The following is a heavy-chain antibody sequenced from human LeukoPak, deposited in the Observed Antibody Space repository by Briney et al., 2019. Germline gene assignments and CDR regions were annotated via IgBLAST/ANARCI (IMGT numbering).Heavy chain of an antibody. J-gene: IGHJ4*02. CDR1: GGSLRRNDYY. D-gene: IGHD6-13*01. CDR3: ARAAAGTIYYFDY. CDR2: ISYSGVT. V-gene: IGHV4-39*07. Sequence: SETLSLTCTVSGGSLRRNDYYWGFIRQPPGKGLEWIGSISYSGVTYYNPSLKSRVTSSVDTSKNQFSLKLSSVTAADTAVYYCARAAAGTIYYFDYWGQGTLVTVSS.